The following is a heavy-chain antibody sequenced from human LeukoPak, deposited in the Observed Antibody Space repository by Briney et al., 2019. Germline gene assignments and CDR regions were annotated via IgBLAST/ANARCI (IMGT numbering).Heavy chain of an antibody. CDR1: GYTFTSYY. CDR3: ARGRGDYYGSSGNWFDP. D-gene: IGHD3-22*01. V-gene: IGHV1-46*01. J-gene: IGHJ5*02. CDR2: INPSGGST. Sequence: GASVKVSCKASGYTFTSYYMHWVRQAPGQGLEWMGIINPSGGSTSYAQKFQGRVTMTTDTSTTTAYMELRSLRSDDTAVYYCARGRGDYYGSSGNWFDPWGQGALVTVSS.